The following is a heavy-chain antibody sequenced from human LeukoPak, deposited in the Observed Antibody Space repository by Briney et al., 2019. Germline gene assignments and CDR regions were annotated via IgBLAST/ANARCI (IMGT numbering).Heavy chain of an antibody. V-gene: IGHV4-39*01. CDR3: ARRSYDFWSGYPYNWFDP. D-gene: IGHD3-3*01. J-gene: IGHJ5*02. CDR1: GGSISSSSYY. CDR2: IYYSGST. Sequence: SGTLSLTCTVSGGSISSSSYYWGWIRQPPGKGLECIGSIYYSGSTYYNPSLKSRVTISVDTSKNQFSLKLSSVTAADTAVYYCARRSYDFWSGYPYNWFDPWGQGTLVTVSS.